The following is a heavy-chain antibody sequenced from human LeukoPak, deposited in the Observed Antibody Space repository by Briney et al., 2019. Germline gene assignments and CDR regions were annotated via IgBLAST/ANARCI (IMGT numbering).Heavy chain of an antibody. CDR3: ARAGRRGYFDF. D-gene: IGHD1-14*01. CDR2: LLYSGST. Sequence: PSETLSLTCNVSGASISDYYWSWVRQSPERGLEWIASLLYSGSTHYNPSLRSRVDISGDTSNNQFSLILTSVTTTDTAVYYCARAGRRGYFDFWGRGTLVTVSS. V-gene: IGHV4-59*01. J-gene: IGHJ2*01. CDR1: GASISDYY.